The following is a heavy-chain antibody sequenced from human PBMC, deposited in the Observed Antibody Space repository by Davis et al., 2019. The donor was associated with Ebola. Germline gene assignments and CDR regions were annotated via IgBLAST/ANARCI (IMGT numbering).Heavy chain of an antibody. CDR3: AKDLITFGGVIARGFDY. D-gene: IGHD3-16*02. V-gene: IGHV3-11*01. J-gene: IGHJ4*02. CDR2: INTGGGSF. Sequence: GGSLRLSCAASGFTFSDYYMSWIRQAPGKGLEWVSYINTGGGSFFYGDSVKGRFTISRDYAKNSLFLQMNSLRAEDTAVYYCAKDLITFGGVIARGFDYWGQGTLLTVSS. CDR1: GFTFSDYY.